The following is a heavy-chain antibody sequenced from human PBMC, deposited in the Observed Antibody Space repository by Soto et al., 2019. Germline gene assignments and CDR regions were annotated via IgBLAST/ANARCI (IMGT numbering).Heavy chain of an antibody. J-gene: IGHJ5*01. Sequence: PSETLSLTCTVSGGSIATSSYFWAWIRRPPGKGLEWIGSIDYRGTIYNNPSLKSRVTISVDTSKNHFSLKLDSVTAADTALYYCSRRAPEGFDSWGPGTLVTVSS. V-gene: IGHV4-39*02. CDR1: GGSIATSSYF. CDR3: SRRAPEGFDS. CDR2: IDYRGTI.